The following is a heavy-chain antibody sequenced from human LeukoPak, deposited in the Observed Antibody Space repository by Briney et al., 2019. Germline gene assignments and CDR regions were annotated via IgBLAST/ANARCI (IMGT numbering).Heavy chain of an antibody. CDR2: INSDGSST. D-gene: IGHD3-22*01. J-gene: IGHJ5*01. CDR1: GFTFSSYW. Sequence: PGGSLRLSCAASGFTFSSYWMHWLRQAPGKGLVWVSRINSDGSSTSYADSVKGRFTISRDNAKNTLYLQMNSLRAGDTAVYFCARDMHYYDSSGFFDSWGQGTLVTVSS. V-gene: IGHV3-74*01. CDR3: ARDMHYYDSSGFFDS.